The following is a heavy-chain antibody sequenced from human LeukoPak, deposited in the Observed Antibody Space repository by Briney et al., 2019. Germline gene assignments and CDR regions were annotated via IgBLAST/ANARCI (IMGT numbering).Heavy chain of an antibody. CDR3: ARDRGQWLVYFDY. V-gene: IGHV3-30-3*01. CDR1: GFTLSSYA. Sequence: GGSLRLSCAASGFTLSSYAMHWVRQAPGKGLEWVAVISYDANDKYYADSVKGRFTISRDNSKNTLYLQMNSLRAEDTAVYYCARDRGQWLVYFDYWGQGTLVTVSS. CDR2: ISYDANDK. D-gene: IGHD6-19*01. J-gene: IGHJ4*02.